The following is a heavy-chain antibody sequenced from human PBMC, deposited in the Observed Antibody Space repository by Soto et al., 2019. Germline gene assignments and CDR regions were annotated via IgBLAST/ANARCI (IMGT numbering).Heavy chain of an antibody. CDR1: GGSISSGGYY. CDR3: ARGRGGHILTGPLLDY. Sequence: SETLSLTSTVSGGSISSGGYYWSWIRQHPEKGLEWIGYIYYSGSTYYNPSLKSRVTISVDTSKNQFSLKLSSVTAADTAVYYCARGRGGHILTGPLLDYWGQGTLVTVSA. J-gene: IGHJ4*02. V-gene: IGHV4-31*03. CDR2: IYYSGST. D-gene: IGHD3-9*01.